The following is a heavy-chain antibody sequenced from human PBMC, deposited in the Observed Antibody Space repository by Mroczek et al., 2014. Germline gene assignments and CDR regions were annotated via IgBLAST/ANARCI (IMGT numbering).Heavy chain of an antibody. CDR3: ARYSGSYWAAFDI. D-gene: IGHD1-26*01. J-gene: IGHJ3*02. CDR2: IYSGGST. CDR1: GFTVSSNY. V-gene: IGHV3-66*02. Sequence: ESGGGLVQPGGSLRLSCAASGFTVSSNYMSWVRQAPGKGLEWVSVIYSGGSTYYADSVKGRFTISRDNSKNTLYLQMNSLRAEDTAVYYCARYSGSYWAAFDIWGQGTMVTVSS.